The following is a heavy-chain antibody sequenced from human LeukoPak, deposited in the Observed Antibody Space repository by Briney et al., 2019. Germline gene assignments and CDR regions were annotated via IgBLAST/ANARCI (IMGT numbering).Heavy chain of an antibody. CDR2: IRPNSGDT. CDR3: VRGGGNYYVDY. D-gene: IGHD1-7*01. Sequence: ASVNVSCKASGYTFTVYNIHWVRQAPGQGLEWMGWIRPNSGDTKFAQSFQDRVTMTRDTSISTAYMELNRLTTDDTAVYYCVRGGGNYYVDYWGQGAPVTVSS. J-gene: IGHJ4*02. CDR1: GYTFTVYN. V-gene: IGHV1-2*02.